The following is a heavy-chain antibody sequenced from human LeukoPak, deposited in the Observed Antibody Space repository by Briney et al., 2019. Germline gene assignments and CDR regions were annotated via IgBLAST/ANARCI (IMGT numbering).Heavy chain of an antibody. J-gene: IGHJ4*02. V-gene: IGHV4-39*01. Sequence: SETLSLTCTVSGGSISSSNDYWGWIRQPPGKGLEWIGSIYYSGSTHFNPSLKSRVTTSVDTSKKQFSLNLSSVTAADTAVYYCARHFNRGDYFDYWGQGTLVAVSS. CDR3: ARHFNRGDYFDY. D-gene: IGHD1-14*01. CDR1: GGSISSSNDY. CDR2: IYYSGST.